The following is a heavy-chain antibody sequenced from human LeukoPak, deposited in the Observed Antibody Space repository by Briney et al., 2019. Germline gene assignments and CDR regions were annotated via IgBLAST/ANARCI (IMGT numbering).Heavy chain of an antibody. CDR1: GGTFSSYA. CDR3: ARRGYHGMDV. Sequence: VASVKVSCKASGGTFSSYAISWVRQAPGQGLEWMGGIIPIFGTANYAQKFQGRVTITTDESTSTAYMELSSLRSEDTAVYYCARRGYHGMDVWGQGTTVTVSS. J-gene: IGHJ6*02. V-gene: IGHV1-69*05. CDR2: IIPIFGTA.